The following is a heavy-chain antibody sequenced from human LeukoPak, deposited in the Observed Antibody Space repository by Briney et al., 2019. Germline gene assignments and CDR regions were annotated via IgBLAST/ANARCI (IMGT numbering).Heavy chain of an antibody. CDR2: ISGSGGST. CDR1: GFSFSSYG. J-gene: IGHJ5*02. CDR3: AGGDMVRGVIPYH. D-gene: IGHD3-10*01. V-gene: IGHV3-23*01. Sequence: GGSLRLSCAASGFSFSSYGMSWVRQAPGKGLEWVSGISGSGGSTFYADSVKGRFTISRDNAKNTLYLQMNSLRAEDTAVYYCAGGDMVRGVIPYHWGQGTLVTVSS.